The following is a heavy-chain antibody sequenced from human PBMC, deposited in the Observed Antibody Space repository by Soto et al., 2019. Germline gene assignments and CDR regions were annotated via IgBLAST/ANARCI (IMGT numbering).Heavy chain of an antibody. CDR1: GFTFSNSA. Sequence: QVQLVESGGGVVQPGRSLRLSCAASGFTFSNSAMQWVRQTPDKGLEWVAFLSYDGSHNYYADSVKGRFTISRDNSKNTLYLQMNSLRVEDTAVYYCAKDRSTVFGVVTYYFDYWGQGTLVTVSS. V-gene: IGHV3-30*18. D-gene: IGHD3-3*01. J-gene: IGHJ4*02. CDR3: AKDRSTVFGVVTYYFDY. CDR2: LSYDGSHN.